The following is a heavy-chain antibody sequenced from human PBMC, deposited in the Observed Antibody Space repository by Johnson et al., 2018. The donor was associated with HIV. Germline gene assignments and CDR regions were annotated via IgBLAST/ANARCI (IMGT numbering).Heavy chain of an antibody. D-gene: IGHD3-16*01. CDR3: ATPLGGWRWGDAFDV. CDR1: GFTFDDYG. Sequence: VQLVESGGGLVQPGRSLKLSCAASGFTFDDYGMSWVRQAPGKGLEWVSGITWNGGSTGYADSVKGRFTISRDNAKNSLYLQMNSLRAEDPAVYYCATPLGGWRWGDAFDVWGQGTMVTVSS. J-gene: IGHJ3*01. CDR2: ITWNGGST. V-gene: IGHV3-20*04.